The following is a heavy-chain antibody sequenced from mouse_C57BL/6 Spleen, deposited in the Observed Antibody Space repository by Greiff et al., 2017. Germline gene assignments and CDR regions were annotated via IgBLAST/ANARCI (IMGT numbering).Heavy chain of an antibody. CDR3: ARDGYYLCTFGY. J-gene: IGHJ4*01. V-gene: IGHV1-53*01. CDR1: GYTFTSYW. D-gene: IGHD2-3*01. Sequence: QVQLQQPGAELVKPGASVKLSCKASGYTFTSYWMHWVKQRPGQGLDWIGKINPSSGGTKYNEKCKIKATLTVDKSSSTAYMQLSSLTSEDSAVYFCARDGYYLCTFGYWGQAPTVTV. CDR2: INPSSGGT.